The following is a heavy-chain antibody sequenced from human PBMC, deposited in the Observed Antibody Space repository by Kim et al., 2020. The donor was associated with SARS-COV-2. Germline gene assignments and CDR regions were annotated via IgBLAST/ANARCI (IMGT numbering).Heavy chain of an antibody. D-gene: IGHD6-13*01. V-gene: IGHV4-34*01. CDR3: ARGAGKPAYYFDY. Sequence: YNPSLKSRVTISVDTSKIQFSLKLSSVTAADTAVYYCARGAGKPAYYFDYWGQGTLVTVSS. J-gene: IGHJ4*02.